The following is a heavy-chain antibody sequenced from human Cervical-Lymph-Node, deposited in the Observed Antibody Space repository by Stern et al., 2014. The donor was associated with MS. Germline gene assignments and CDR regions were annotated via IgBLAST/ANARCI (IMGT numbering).Heavy chain of an antibody. CDR3: ARDDWVERLDS. V-gene: IGHV3-48*01. CDR2: ISTISPI. Sequence: EVQLVESGGGLVQPGGSLRLSCAASGFPLSIYSMNWVRQAPGKGLEWVSYISTISPIYYADSVKGRFPISRDNAKNSLYLQMNSLRAEDTAVYFCARDDWVERLDSWGQGTLVTVSS. D-gene: IGHD1-1*01. J-gene: IGHJ5*01. CDR1: GFPLSIYS.